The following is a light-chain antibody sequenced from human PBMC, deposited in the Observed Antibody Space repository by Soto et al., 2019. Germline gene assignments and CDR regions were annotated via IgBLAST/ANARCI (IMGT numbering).Light chain of an antibody. CDR2: EVS. V-gene: IGLV2-18*01. Sequence: SALTHPPSLSGSPGQSVTISCTGTSTDFVSYNRVSWYQQPPGTAPKLMIYEVSKRPSGVPDRFSGSKSGNTASLTISGLQAADEADYYCSLYTSENAYVFGTGTKVTVL. CDR3: SLYTSENAYV. CDR1: STDFVSYNR. J-gene: IGLJ1*01.